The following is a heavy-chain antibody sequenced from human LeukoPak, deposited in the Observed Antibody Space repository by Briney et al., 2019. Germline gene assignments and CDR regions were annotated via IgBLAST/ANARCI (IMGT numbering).Heavy chain of an antibody. Sequence: SETLSLTCTVSGGSISSYYWSWIRQPPGKGLEWIGYIYYSGSTYYNPSLKSRVTISVDTSKNQFSLKLSSVTAADTAVYYCARGTAAAASGYWGQGTLVTVSS. J-gene: IGHJ4*02. CDR1: GGSISSYY. V-gene: IGHV4-59*08. CDR3: ARGTAAAASGY. D-gene: IGHD6-13*01. CDR2: IYYSGST.